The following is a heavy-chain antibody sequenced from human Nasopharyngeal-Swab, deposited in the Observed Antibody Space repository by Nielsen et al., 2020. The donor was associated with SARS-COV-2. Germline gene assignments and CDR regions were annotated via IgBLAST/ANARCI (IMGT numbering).Heavy chain of an antibody. V-gene: IGHV4-4*02. CDR2: IYHSGST. D-gene: IGHD1-26*01. Sequence: SETLSLTCAVSGGSISSSNWWSWVRQPSGKGLEWIGEIYHSGSTNYNPSLKSRVTISVDESKNQLSLKLSSVTAVDTAVYFCARDVVGATTTDAFGIWGQATTGTVAS. CDR3: ARDVVGATTTDAFGI. CDR1: GGSISSSNW. J-gene: IGHJ3*02.